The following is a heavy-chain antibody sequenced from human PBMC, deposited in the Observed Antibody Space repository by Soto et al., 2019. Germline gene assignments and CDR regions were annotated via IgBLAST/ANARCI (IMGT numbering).Heavy chain of an antibody. J-gene: IGHJ4*02. V-gene: IGHV1-18*01. CDR1: GYTFTSQV. D-gene: IGHD1-1*01. CDR2: ISAYNGNT. Sequence: QVQLVQSGAEVKKPGASVKVSCKASGYTFTSQVITWLRQTPGQGLEWMGWISAYNGNTNYAQKLQGRVTMTTDTSTSTAYIELRSLRADDTAVDDCARGSNDIDYWGQGTLVTVSS. CDR3: ARGSNDIDY.